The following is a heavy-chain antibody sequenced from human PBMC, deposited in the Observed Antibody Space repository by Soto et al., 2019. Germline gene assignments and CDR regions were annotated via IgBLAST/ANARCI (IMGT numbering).Heavy chain of an antibody. CDR3: AASYGSGYRAFDY. V-gene: IGHV1-69*02. J-gene: IGHJ4*02. CDR2: INPIVSMS. D-gene: IGHD3-10*01. CDR1: GDTFSFYT. Sequence: QVQLVQSGTEVKKPGSSVKVSCKASGDTFSFYTINWVRQAPGLGLEWVGRINPIVSMSHYAQKFQGRVSMTADKSTSTAYMELRSLRSDDTAMYFCAASYGSGYRAFDYWGQAALVIVSS.